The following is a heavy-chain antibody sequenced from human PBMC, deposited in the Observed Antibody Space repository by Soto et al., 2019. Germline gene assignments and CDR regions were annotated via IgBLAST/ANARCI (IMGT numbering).Heavy chain of an antibody. J-gene: IGHJ6*02. V-gene: IGHV4-39*01. Sequence: PSETLSLTCTVAGGSISSSSYYWGRIRQPPGKGLEWIGSIYYSGSTSYNRPHKSRVTISVDTSKNQCSLKLSSVTAADTAVYYCERHECPGWNYVKAYYYYGMDVWGQGTTVTVSS. D-gene: IGHD1-7*01. CDR1: GGSISSSSYY. CDR3: ERHECPGWNYVKAYYYYGMDV. CDR2: IYYSGST.